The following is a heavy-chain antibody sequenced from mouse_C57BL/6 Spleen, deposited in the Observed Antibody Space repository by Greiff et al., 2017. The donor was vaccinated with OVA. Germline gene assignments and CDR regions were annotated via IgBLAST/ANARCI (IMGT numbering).Heavy chain of an antibody. CDR1: GYSFTDYN. V-gene: IGHV1-39*01. Sequence: VQLKESGPELVKPGASVKISCKASGYSFTDYNMNWVKQSTGKSLEWIGVINPNYGNTSYNQKFKGKATLTVDQSSSTAYMQLNSLTSEDSAVYYCARANWDPYWYFDVWGTGTTVTVSS. CDR2: INPNYGNT. CDR3: ARANWDPYWYFDV. J-gene: IGHJ1*03. D-gene: IGHD4-1*01.